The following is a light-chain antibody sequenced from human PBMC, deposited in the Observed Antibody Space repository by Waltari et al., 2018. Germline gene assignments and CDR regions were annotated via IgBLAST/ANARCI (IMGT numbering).Light chain of an antibody. CDR3: QQRSNWPPPT. Sequence: EIVLTQSPATLSLSPGERATLSCRASQNINTYLAWYQQKPGQAPRLLIYDASSRATGIPARISGSGSGTDFTLTISSLEPEDFAVYYCQQRSNWPPPTFGGGTKVDI. V-gene: IGKV3-11*01. J-gene: IGKJ4*01. CDR1: QNINTY. CDR2: DAS.